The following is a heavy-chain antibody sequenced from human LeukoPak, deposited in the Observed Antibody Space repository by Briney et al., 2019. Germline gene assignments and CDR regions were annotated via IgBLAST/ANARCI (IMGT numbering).Heavy chain of an antibody. CDR3: ARDRRRFGYSSTSDAFDI. V-gene: IGHV4-39*07. D-gene: IGHD6-13*01. CDR2: IYYSGST. Sequence: SETLSLTCTVSGDSISSGTYYWGWIRQPPGKGLEWIGSIYYSGSTYYNPSLKSRVTISVDTSKNQSSLKVSSVTAADTAVYYCARDRRRFGYSSTSDAFDIWGQGTMVTVSS. J-gene: IGHJ3*02. CDR1: GDSISSGTYY.